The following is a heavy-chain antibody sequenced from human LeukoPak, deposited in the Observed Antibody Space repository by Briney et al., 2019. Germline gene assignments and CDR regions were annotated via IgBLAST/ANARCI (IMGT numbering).Heavy chain of an antibody. J-gene: IGHJ4*02. D-gene: IGHD3-16*01. V-gene: IGHV3-33*01. CDR3: ARDIGSVGATLDC. Sequence: GGSLRLSCEVSGFTFSSYGMHWVRQAPGKGLEWVALIWYDGSKTYYAESVKGRFTISRDDSKNTLYLQMNSLRAEDTALYYCARDIGSVGATLDCWGQGTLVTVSP. CDR2: IWYDGSKT. CDR1: GFTFSSYG.